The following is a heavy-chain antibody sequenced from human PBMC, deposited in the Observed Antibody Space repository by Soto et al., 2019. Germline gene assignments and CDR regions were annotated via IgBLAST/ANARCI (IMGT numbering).Heavy chain of an antibody. CDR2: ISWNSGSI. V-gene: IGHV3-9*01. Sequence: EVQLVESGGGLVQPGRSLRLSCAASGFTFDDYAMHWVRQAPGKGLEWVSGISWNSGSIGYADSVKGRFTISRDNAKNSLYLQMNSLRAEDTALYYCAKSMSRITMIREYYFDYWGQGTLVTVSS. J-gene: IGHJ4*02. CDR1: GFTFDDYA. CDR3: AKSMSRITMIREYYFDY. D-gene: IGHD3-22*01.